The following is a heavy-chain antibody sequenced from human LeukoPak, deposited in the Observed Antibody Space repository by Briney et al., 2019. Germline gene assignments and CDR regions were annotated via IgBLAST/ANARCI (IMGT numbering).Heavy chain of an antibody. J-gene: IGHJ6*03. CDR1: GFTFSSYA. Sequence: PGRSLRLSCAASGFTFSSYAMHWVRQAPGKGLEWVAVISYDGSNKYYADSVKGRFTISRDNSKNTLYLQMNSLRAEDTAVYYCARVHSGAKPTNYYYYYMDVWGKGTTVTVSS. V-gene: IGHV3-30*01. CDR3: ARVHSGAKPTNYYYYYMDV. D-gene: IGHD1-14*01. CDR2: ISYDGSNK.